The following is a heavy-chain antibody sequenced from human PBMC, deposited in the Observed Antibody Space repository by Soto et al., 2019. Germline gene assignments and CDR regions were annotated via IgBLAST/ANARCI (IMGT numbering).Heavy chain of an antibody. CDR1: GGSLSRDY. J-gene: IGHJ4*02. V-gene: IGHV4-59*08. CDR3: ASHARDVIAY. Sequence: SETLSLPWTVSGGSLSRDYWSWIRQPPGKGLEWIGYIYYSGSTNYNPSLKSRVTISVDTSKNQFSLKLSSVTAADTAVYYCASHARDVIAYWGQGTLVIVSS. CDR2: IYYSGST.